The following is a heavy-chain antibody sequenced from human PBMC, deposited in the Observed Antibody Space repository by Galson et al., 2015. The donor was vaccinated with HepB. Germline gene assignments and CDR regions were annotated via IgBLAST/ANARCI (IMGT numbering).Heavy chain of an antibody. V-gene: IGHV2-5*02. CDR2: IYWDDDN. CDR3: AHSNIAASGGGFDP. D-gene: IGHD6-13*01. Sequence: PALVKPTQTLTLTCTFSGFSLSTSGVGVGWIRQPPGKALEWLALIYWDDDNRYSPSLKTRLTITKDTSKNQVVLTVTNMDPVDTATYYCAHSNIAASGGGFDPWGRGILVTVSS. J-gene: IGHJ5*02. CDR1: GFSLSTSGVG.